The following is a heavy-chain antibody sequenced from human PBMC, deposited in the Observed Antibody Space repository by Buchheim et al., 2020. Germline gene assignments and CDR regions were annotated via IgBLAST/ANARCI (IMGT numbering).Heavy chain of an antibody. CDR3: ARENKVDYYYGMDV. Sequence: EVQLVESGGGLVQPGGSLRLSCAASGFTFSSYWMSWVRQAPGKGLEWVGRTRNKANSYTTEYAASVKSRITISRDDSKNYMYLQMNSLKTEDTAVYYCARENKVDYYYGMDVWGQGTT. CDR1: GFTFSSYW. V-gene: IGHV3-72*01. CDR2: TRNKANSYTT. D-gene: IGHD2/OR15-2a*01. J-gene: IGHJ6*02.